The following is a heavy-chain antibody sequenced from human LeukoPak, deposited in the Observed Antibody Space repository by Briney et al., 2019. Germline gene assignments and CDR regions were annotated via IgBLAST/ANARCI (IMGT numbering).Heavy chain of an antibody. V-gene: IGHV3-49*04. CDR2: IRSKAYGETT. Sequence: GGSLRLSCTASGFTFGDYGMSWVRQAPGKGLEWVGFIRSKAYGETTEYAASVKGRFIISRGDFKSIAYLQMNSLTTEDTAVYYCTRVVVTHRWSFDYWGQGTLVTVSS. J-gene: IGHJ4*02. CDR1: GFTFGDYG. CDR3: TRVVVTHRWSFDY. D-gene: IGHD2-21*01.